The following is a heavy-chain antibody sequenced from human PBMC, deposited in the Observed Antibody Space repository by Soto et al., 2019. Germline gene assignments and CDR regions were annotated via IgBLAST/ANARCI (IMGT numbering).Heavy chain of an antibody. CDR2: IYATGTT. J-gene: IGHJ5*02. Sequence: SETLSLTSTVSGASISGFYWSWIRKSAGKGLEGIGRIYATGTTDYNPSLKSRVMMSVDTSKKQFSVKLRSVTAADTAVYYCVRDGTKTLRDWFDPWGQGISVTVSS. D-gene: IGHD1-1*01. CDR1: GASISGFY. CDR3: VRDGTKTLRDWFDP. V-gene: IGHV4-4*07.